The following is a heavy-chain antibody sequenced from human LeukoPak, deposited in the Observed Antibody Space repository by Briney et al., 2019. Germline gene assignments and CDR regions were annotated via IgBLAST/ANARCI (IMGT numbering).Heavy chain of an antibody. CDR3: ARSYASGSYESSGY. J-gene: IGHJ4*02. V-gene: IGHV3-21*01. D-gene: IGHD3-10*01. CDR1: GFTFSSYG. CDR2: ISSSSSYI. Sequence: GRSLRLSCAASGFTFSSYGMHWVRQAPGKGLEWVSCISSSSSYIYYADSVKGRFTISRDNAKNSLYLQMNILRAEDTAVYYCARSYASGSYESSGYRGQGTLVTVSS.